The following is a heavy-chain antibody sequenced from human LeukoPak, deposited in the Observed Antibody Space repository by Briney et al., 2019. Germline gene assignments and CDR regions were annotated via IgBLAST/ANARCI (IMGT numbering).Heavy chain of an antibody. D-gene: IGHD6-19*01. CDR3: AKENSSGFLF. CDR1: GFTFSDYY. Sequence: GGSLRLSCAASGFTFSDYYMSWIRQAPGKGLEWVAFIRYDGSKKYYADSVKGRFIISRDNAKNTLYLQMNSLRAEDTGVYYCAKENSSGFLFWGQGTLVTVSS. V-gene: IGHV3-30*02. J-gene: IGHJ4*02. CDR2: IRYDGSKK.